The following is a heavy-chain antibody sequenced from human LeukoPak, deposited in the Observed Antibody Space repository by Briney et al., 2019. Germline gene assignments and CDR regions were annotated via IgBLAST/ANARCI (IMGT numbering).Heavy chain of an antibody. CDR3: AREGLPAAIIFADY. J-gene: IGHJ4*02. V-gene: IGHV3-33*01. Sequence: GGSLRLSCAASGFTFSSYAMHWVRQAPGKGLEWVADIWYDGSHKYYADSVKGRFTISRDNSKNTLYLQMNSLRAEDTAVYYCAREGLPAAIIFADYWGQGTLVTVSS. CDR1: GFTFSSYA. CDR2: IWYDGSHK. D-gene: IGHD2-2*01.